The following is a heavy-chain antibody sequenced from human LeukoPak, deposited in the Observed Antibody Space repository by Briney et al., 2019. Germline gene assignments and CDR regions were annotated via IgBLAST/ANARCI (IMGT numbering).Heavy chain of an antibody. Sequence: ASVKVPCKASGYTFTYYYMHWVRQAPGQGLEWMGIINPSGGSTSYAQKFQGRVTMTRDTSTSTVYMELSSLRSEDTAVYYCARKAGGSYRLDYWGQGTLVTVSS. CDR3: ARKAGGSYRLDY. V-gene: IGHV1-46*01. CDR2: INPSGGST. CDR1: GYTFTYYY. J-gene: IGHJ4*02. D-gene: IGHD1-26*01.